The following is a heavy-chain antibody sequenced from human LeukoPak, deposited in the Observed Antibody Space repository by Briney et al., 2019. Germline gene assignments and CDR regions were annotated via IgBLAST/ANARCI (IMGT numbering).Heavy chain of an antibody. Sequence: PSETLSLTCTVSGGSISSGGYYWSWIRQHPGKGLEWIGYIYYSGSTYYNPSLKSRVTISVDTSKNQFSLKLSSVTAADTAVYYCTRSRGWWSLDYWGQGALVTVSS. CDR2: IYYSGST. CDR3: TRSRGWWSLDY. CDR1: GGSISSGGYY. J-gene: IGHJ4*02. D-gene: IGHD2-8*02. V-gene: IGHV4-31*03.